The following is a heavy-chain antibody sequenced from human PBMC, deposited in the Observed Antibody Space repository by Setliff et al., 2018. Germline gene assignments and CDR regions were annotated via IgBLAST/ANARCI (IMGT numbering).Heavy chain of an antibody. Sequence: SETLSLTCTVSGGSISSGGYYWSWIRQHPGKGLEWIGYIYYSGSTYYNPSLKSRVTISVDTSKNQFSLKLSSVTAAYTAVYYCERVARVVLSRNAFDIWGQGTMVTVSS. J-gene: IGHJ3*02. D-gene: IGHD2-2*01. CDR1: GGSISSGGYY. CDR3: ERVARVVLSRNAFDI. CDR2: IYYSGST. V-gene: IGHV4-31*03.